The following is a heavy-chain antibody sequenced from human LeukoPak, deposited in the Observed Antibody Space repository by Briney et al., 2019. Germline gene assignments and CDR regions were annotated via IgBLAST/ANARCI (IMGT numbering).Heavy chain of an antibody. V-gene: IGHV3-23*01. J-gene: IGHJ6*02. CDR2: ISGSGGST. CDR3: AKEHKGGYFDWLQPAGDYYYGMDV. CDR1: GFTFSSYA. D-gene: IGHD3-9*01. Sequence: PGGSLRLSCAASGFTFSSYAMSWVRRAPGKGLEWVSGISGSGGSTYYADSVKGRFTISRDNSKNTLYLQMNSLRAEDTAVYYCAKEHKGGYFDWLQPAGDYYYGMDVWGQGTTVTVSS.